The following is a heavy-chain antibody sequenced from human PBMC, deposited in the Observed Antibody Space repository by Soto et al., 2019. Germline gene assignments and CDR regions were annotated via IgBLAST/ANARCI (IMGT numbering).Heavy chain of an antibody. CDR3: AKDGGWFEYYYGMDV. Sequence: GGSLRLSCAASGFTFSSYAVSWVRQAPGKGLEWVSAISGSGGSTYYADSVKGRFAISRDNSKNTLYLQMNSLRAEDTAVYYCAKDGGWFEYYYGMDVWGQGTTVTVSS. V-gene: IGHV3-23*01. CDR1: GFTFSSYA. D-gene: IGHD3-10*01. CDR2: ISGSGGST. J-gene: IGHJ6*02.